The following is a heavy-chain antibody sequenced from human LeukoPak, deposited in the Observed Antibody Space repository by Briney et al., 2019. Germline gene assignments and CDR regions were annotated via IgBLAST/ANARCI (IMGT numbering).Heavy chain of an antibody. D-gene: IGHD5-18*01. V-gene: IGHV3-21*01. Sequence: PGGSLRLSCAASGFTFSSYGMHWVRQAPGKGLEWVSSISSSSSYIYYADSVKGRFTISRDNAKNSLYLQMSSLRAEDTAVYYCARGENNYGYYYFDYWGQGTLVTVSS. CDR1: GFTFSSYG. J-gene: IGHJ4*02. CDR3: ARGENNYGYYYFDY. CDR2: ISSSSSYI.